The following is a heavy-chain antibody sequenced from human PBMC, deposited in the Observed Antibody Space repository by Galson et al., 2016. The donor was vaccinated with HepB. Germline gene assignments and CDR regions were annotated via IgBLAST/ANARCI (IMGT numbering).Heavy chain of an antibody. CDR2: FSSGGDRT. V-gene: IGHV3-23*01. Sequence: SLRLSCAASGFTLRTFGMSWVRQAPGKGLEWVSGFSSGGDRTFYADSVKGRFNISRDNSKNTLYVQMSSLRADDTAVYYCAKPHLTSSWPLNHHSGMDVWGQGTTVTVSS. CDR1: GFTLRTFG. CDR3: AKPHLTSSWPLNHHSGMDV. D-gene: IGHD6-13*01. J-gene: IGHJ6*02.